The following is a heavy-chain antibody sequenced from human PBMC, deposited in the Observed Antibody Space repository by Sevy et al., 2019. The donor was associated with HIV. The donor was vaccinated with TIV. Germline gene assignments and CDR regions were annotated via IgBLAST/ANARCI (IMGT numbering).Heavy chain of an antibody. CDR3: AREELHLGSTAFDI. V-gene: IGHV4-30-4*01. D-gene: IGHD1-7*01. CDR1: GGTISSGDYY. Sequence: SETLSLTCTVSGGTISSGDYYWSWIRQPPGKGLEWIGYIYYSGSTYYNPSLKSRVTISVDTSKNQFSLKLSSVTAADTAVYYCAREELHLGSTAFDIWGQGTMVTVSS. CDR2: IYYSGST. J-gene: IGHJ3*02.